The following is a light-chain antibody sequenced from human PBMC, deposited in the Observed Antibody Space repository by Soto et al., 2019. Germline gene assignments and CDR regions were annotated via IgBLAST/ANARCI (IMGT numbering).Light chain of an antibody. V-gene: IGKV3-20*01. CDR3: QQYGSSPKT. J-gene: IGKJ1*01. Sequence: IVLSQSPCTLSLSPGERATLSCRASQSVSSIYLAWYQQNPGQAPRLLIYGASSRATGIPDRFSGSGSGTDFTLTISRLEPEDFAVYYCQQYGSSPKTFAQGTKVDI. CDR1: QSVSSIY. CDR2: GAS.